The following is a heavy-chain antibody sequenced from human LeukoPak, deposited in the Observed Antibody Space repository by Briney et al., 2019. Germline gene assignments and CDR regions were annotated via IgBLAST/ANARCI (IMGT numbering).Heavy chain of an antibody. CDR3: AKDQWEVTPKASFDP. CDR2: ISGSGGST. V-gene: IGHV3-23*01. J-gene: IGHJ5*02. D-gene: IGHD4-23*01. CDR1: GFTFSSYA. Sequence: RGSLRLSCAASGFTFSSYAMHWVRQAPGKGLEWVSAISGSGGSTYYADSVKGRFTISRDNSKNTLYLQMNSLRAEDTAVYYCAKDQWEVTPKASFDPWGQGTLVTVSS.